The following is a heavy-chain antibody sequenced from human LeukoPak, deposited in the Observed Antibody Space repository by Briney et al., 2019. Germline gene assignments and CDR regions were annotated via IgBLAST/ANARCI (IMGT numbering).Heavy chain of an antibody. CDR3: ARDPYNSGSSYFDY. V-gene: IGHV3-53*01. D-gene: IGHD3-10*01. CDR2: IYSGGST. CDR1: GLTVRSNY. Sequence: GGSLRLSCAVSGLTVRSNYMSWVRQAPGEGLEWVSAIYSGGSTFYADSVKGRFTISRDNSKNTLYPQMNSLRAEDTAVYYCARDPYNSGSSYFDYWGQGTLVTVSS. J-gene: IGHJ4*02.